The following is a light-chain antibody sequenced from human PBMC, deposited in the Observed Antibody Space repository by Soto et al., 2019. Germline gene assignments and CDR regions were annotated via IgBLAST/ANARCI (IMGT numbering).Light chain of an antibody. Sequence: VVTQEPSLTVSPGGTVTLTCGSSTGAVTSGHYPYWFQQKSGQAPRALIYDTSNKHSWTPARFSGSLLGGKAALTLSGAQPEDEAEYYCLLSFSGTHVVFGGGTKLTVL. J-gene: IGLJ2*01. CDR2: DTS. CDR3: LLSFSGTHVV. CDR1: TGAVTSGHY. V-gene: IGLV7-46*01.